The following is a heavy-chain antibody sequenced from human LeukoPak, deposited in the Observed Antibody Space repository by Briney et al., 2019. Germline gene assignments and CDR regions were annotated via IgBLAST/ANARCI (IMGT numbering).Heavy chain of an antibody. CDR2: IIPILGIA. J-gene: IGHJ4*02. CDR3: ARGGKDIVVVPAALGS. Sequence: ASVKVSCKASGGTFSSYAISWVRQAPGQGLEWMGRIIPILGIANYAQKFQGRVTITADKSTSTAYMELSSLRSEDTAVYYCARGGKDIVVVPAALGSWGQGTLVTVSS. V-gene: IGHV1-69*04. CDR1: GGTFSSYA. D-gene: IGHD2-2*01.